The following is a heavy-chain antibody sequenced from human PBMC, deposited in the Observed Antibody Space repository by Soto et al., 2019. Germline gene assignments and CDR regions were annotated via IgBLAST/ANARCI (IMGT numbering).Heavy chain of an antibody. J-gene: IGHJ4*02. CDR3: AKDIVRYTYGACDY. D-gene: IGHD5-18*01. Sequence: QVQLVESGGAVVQPGKSLRLSCAASGFTFSSYGMYWVRQAPGKGLEWVAAIAYDGSNKYHGDSVKGRFTISGDNSKNTLYLQMNSLRVEDTAVYYCAKDIVRYTYGACDYWGQGALVTVSS. CDR2: IAYDGSNK. V-gene: IGHV3-30*18. CDR1: GFTFSSYG.